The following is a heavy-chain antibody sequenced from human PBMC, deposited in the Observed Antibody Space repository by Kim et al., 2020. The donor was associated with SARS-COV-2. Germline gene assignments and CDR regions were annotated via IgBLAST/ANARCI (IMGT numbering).Heavy chain of an antibody. CDR2: ITSNSGNI. V-gene: IGHV3-48*02. J-gene: IGHJ3*02. CDR1: AFTFSTWP. Sequence: GGSLRLSCEASAFTFSTWPMNWVRQAPGMGPEWLSHITSNSGNIYYADSVKGRFTISRDNAKKSLYLQMNSLRDEDTAVYYCARGRDHAFDIWGQGTMVTVSS. CDR3: ARGRDHAFDI.